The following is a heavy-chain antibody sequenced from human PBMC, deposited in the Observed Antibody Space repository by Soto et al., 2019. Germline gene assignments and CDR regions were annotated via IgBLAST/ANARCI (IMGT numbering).Heavy chain of an antibody. CDR1: GYTFTSYG. V-gene: IGHV1-18*01. Sequence: GASVKVSCKASGYTFTSYGISWVRQAPGQGLEWMGWISAYNGNTNYAQKLQGRVTMTTDTSTSTAYMELRSLRSDDTAVYYCARVRRVGIVVVVAAKHFDYWGQGTLVTVSS. CDR3: ARVRRVGIVVVVAAKHFDY. CDR2: ISAYNGNT. D-gene: IGHD2-15*01. J-gene: IGHJ4*02.